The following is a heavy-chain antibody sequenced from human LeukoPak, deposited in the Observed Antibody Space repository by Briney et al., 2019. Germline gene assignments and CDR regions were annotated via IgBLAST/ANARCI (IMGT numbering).Heavy chain of an antibody. CDR1: GGSISSSSYY. CDR2: FYYSGST. V-gene: IGHV4-39*01. D-gene: IGHD2-15*01. J-gene: IGHJ3*02. Sequence: SETLSLTCSVSGGSISSSSYYLGWIRHPPGKGLEWIGSFYYSGSTYYNPSLKSRVTISVDTSKNQFSLRLSSVTAADTAVYYCARHSWAPGGPDALDIWGQGTMVTVSS. CDR3: ARHSWAPGGPDALDI.